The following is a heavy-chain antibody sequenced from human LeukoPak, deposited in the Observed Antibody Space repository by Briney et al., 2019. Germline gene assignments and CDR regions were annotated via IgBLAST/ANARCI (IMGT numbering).Heavy chain of an antibody. V-gene: IGHV3-23*01. CDR2: ISGSGGST. CDR3: AKGGNDYVWGSYRGNWFDP. D-gene: IGHD3-16*02. Sequence: GGSLRLSCAASGFTFSSYAMSWVRQAPGKGLEWVSAISGSGGSTYYADSVKGRFTISRDNSKNTLYLQMNSLRAEDTAVYYCAKGGNDYVWGSYRGNWFDPWGQGTLVTVSS. J-gene: IGHJ5*02. CDR1: GFTFSSYA.